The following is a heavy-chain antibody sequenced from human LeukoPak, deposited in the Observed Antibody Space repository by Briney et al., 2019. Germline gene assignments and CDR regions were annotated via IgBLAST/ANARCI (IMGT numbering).Heavy chain of an antibody. Sequence: ASVTVSCKASGYTFTDYHTHWVRQAPGQGLEWLGWISPNSDDTNYAQKFQGRVTMTRDTSISTAFVDLTGLKSDDTAVYYCARGKTGTYYFGLDVWGQGTTVTVSS. CDR1: GYTFTDYH. J-gene: IGHJ6*02. V-gene: IGHV1-2*02. CDR3: ARGKTGTYYFGLDV. CDR2: ISPNSDDT. D-gene: IGHD1/OR15-1a*01.